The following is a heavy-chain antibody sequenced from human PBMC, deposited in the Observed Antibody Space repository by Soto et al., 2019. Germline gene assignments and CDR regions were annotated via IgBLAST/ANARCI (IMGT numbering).Heavy chain of an antibody. J-gene: IGHJ4*02. CDR2: MYPGDSDT. Sequence: GESLKISCKASGYSFTNYWIGWVRQMPGKGLELMGIMYPGDSDTRYSPSFRGQVTISADKSISTAYLQWSSLKASDTAIYYCARGNHPPTYYFEYWGQGTLVT. CDR1: GYSFTNYW. V-gene: IGHV5-51*01. CDR3: ARGNHPPTYYFEY.